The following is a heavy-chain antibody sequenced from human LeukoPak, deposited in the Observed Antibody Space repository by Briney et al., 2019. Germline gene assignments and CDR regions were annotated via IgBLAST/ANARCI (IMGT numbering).Heavy chain of an antibody. CDR3: AREGLRGY. CDR1: GFTFSDYW. V-gene: IGHV3-7*01. CDR2: IDQDGSEK. D-gene: IGHD4-17*01. J-gene: IGHJ4*02. Sequence: GGSLRLSCAASGFTFSDYWMNWVRQAPGKGLEWVANIDQDGSEKHFGDSVKGRFTISRDNSKNTLYLQMNSLRAEDTAVYYCAREGLRGYWGQGTLVTVSS.